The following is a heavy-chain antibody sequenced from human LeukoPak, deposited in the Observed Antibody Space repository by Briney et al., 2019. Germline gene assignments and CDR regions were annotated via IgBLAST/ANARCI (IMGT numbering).Heavy chain of an antibody. D-gene: IGHD3-3*02. CDR1: GGSISSSSYY. CDR3: ARQFSSRIFGVVNYYFDY. CDR2: IYYSGST. J-gene: IGHJ4*02. Sequence: PSETLSLTCTVSGGSISSSSYYWGWIRQPPGKGLEWIGSIYYSGSTYYNPSLKSRVTISVDTSKNQFSLKLSSVTAADTAVYYCARQFSSRIFGVVNYYFDYWGQGTLVTVSS. V-gene: IGHV4-39*01.